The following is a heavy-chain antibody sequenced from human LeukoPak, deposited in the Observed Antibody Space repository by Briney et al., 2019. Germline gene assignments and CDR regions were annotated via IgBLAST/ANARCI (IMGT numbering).Heavy chain of an antibody. CDR1: GGSLSGYY. J-gene: IGHJ3*02. D-gene: IGHD4-11*01. V-gene: IGHV4-59*01. CDR2: IYYSEGGPDGVGNT. Sequence: PSETLSLTCTVSGGSLSGYYWSWVRQPPGKGLEGVGVIYYSEGGPDGVGNTNYNPSVKSRVTISLDTSKNQFSLKMKSVIAADTAVYYCARDPTHGAVDIWGQGTMVTVSS. CDR3: ARDPTHGAVDI.